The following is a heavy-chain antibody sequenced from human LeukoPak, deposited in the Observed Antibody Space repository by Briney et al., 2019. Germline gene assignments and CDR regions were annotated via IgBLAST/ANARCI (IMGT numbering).Heavy chain of an antibody. V-gene: IGHV4-34*01. Sequence: SETLSLTCAVYGGSFSGYYWSWIRQPPGKGLEWIGEINHSGSTNYNPSLRSRVTISVDTSKNQFSLKLSSVTAADTAVYYCASKGPGRWGSSWGQGTLVTVSS. CDR3: ASKGPGRWGSS. CDR2: INHSGST. J-gene: IGHJ5*02. D-gene: IGHD5-24*01. CDR1: GGSFSGYY.